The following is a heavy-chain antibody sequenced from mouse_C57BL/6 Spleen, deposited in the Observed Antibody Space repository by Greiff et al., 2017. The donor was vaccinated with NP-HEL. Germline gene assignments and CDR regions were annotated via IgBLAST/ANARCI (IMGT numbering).Heavy chain of an antibody. V-gene: IGHV1-69*01. CDR3: ARSITTVVEGAWFAY. Sequence: VQLQQPGAELVMPGASVKLSCKASGYTFTSYWMHWVKQRPGQGLEWIGEIDPSDSYTNYNQKFKGKSTLTVDKSSSTAYMQLSSLTSEDSAVYYCARSITTVVEGAWFAYWGQGTLVTVSA. J-gene: IGHJ3*01. CDR2: IDPSDSYT. D-gene: IGHD1-1*01. CDR1: GYTFTSYW.